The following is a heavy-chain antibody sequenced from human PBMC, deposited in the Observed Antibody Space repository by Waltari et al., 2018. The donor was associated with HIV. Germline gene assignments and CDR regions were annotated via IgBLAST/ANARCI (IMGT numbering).Heavy chain of an antibody. CDR2: IYPDDADT. V-gene: IGHV5-51*01. J-gene: IGHJ5*02. CDR1: GYTFTNYW. Sequence: EVQLEQSGAEVKKPGESLKISCKASGYTFTNYWIARVRQPPGKGLEWMGIIYPDDADTRYSPSFEGHVTISADKSTTTAYLQWTSLRASDNGIYYCARHRLGRSWFDPWGQGTLVTVSS. D-gene: IGHD6-6*01. CDR3: ARHRLGRSWFDP.